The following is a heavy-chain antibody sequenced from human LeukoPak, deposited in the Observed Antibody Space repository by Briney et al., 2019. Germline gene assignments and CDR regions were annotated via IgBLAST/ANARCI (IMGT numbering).Heavy chain of an antibody. Sequence: HPGGSLRLSCAASGFTFSSYWMSWVRQAPGKGLEWAANIKQDGSDKYYVGSVKGRFTISRDNAKNSLYLQMNSLRAEDTAVYYCASDGDYGYWGQGTLVTVSS. CDR2: IKQDGSDK. J-gene: IGHJ4*02. V-gene: IGHV3-7*01. CDR3: ASDGDYGY. D-gene: IGHD4-17*01. CDR1: GFTFSSYW.